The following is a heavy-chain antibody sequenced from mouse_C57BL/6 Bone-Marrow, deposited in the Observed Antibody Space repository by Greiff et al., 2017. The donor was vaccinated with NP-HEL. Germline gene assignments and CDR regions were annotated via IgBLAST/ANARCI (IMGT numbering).Heavy chain of an antibody. J-gene: IGHJ4*01. CDR3: ARLGDDYDVYYAMDY. CDR1: GYTFTSYW. Sequence: QVHVKQPGAELVKPGASVKMSCKASGYTFTSYWITWVKQRPGQGLEWIGDIYPGSGSTNYNEKFKSKATLTVDTSSSTAYMQLSSLTSEDSAVYYCARLGDDYDVYYAMDYWGQGTSVTVSS. V-gene: IGHV1-55*01. D-gene: IGHD2-4*01. CDR2: IYPGSGST.